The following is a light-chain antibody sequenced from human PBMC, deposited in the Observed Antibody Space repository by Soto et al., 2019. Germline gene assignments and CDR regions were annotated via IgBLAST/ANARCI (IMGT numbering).Light chain of an antibody. CDR2: DAS. CDR1: QSVSSN. CDR3: QQYNNWPLT. J-gene: IGKJ5*01. Sequence: EIVMTQSPATLSVSPGERATLSCRASQSVSSNFAWYQQKRGQAPRLLIYDASTRATGIPARFSGSGSGTEFTLTISSLQSEDLAVYECQQYNNWPLTFGQGTRLEIK. V-gene: IGKV3-15*01.